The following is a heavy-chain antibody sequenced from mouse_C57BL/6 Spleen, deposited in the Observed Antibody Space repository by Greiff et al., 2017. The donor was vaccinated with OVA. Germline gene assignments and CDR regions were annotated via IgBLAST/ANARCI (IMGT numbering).Heavy chain of an antibody. V-gene: IGHV1-80*01. CDR3: ARGGCDYVGY. Sequence: VQLKESGAELVRPGASVKLSCKASGYAFTSYGMNWVKQRPGQGLEWIGEIYPGDGGTNYNGKFKGKATLTADKSSSTAYMQLSSLTSEDSAVYCCARGGCDYVGYWGQGTTLTVSS. CDR1: GYAFTSYG. CDR2: IYPGDGGT. J-gene: IGHJ2*01.